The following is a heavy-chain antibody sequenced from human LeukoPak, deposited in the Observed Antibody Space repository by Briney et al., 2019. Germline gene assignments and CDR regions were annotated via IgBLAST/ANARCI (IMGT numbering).Heavy chain of an antibody. V-gene: IGHV3-64D*06. D-gene: IGHD2-8*01. CDR1: GFTFGAYF. Sequence: GGSLRLSCSASGFTFGAYFMHWVRQAPGKGLQYVSPISSNEYDTYYADSVKGRFTISRDNSKNTLFLQMNNLRPEDTAVYYCVKDLNGTWSFDYWGQGTLVTVSS. CDR2: ISSNEYDT. J-gene: IGHJ4*02. CDR3: VKDLNGTWSFDY.